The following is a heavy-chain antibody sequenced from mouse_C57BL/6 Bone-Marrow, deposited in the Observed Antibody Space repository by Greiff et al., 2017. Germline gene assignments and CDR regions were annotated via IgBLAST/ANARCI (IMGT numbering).Heavy chain of an antibody. V-gene: IGHV5-15*01. Sequence: EVKVVESGGGLVQPGGSLKLSCAASGFTFSDYGMAWVRQAPRKGPEWVAFISNLAYSIYYADTVTGRFTISRENAKNTLYLEMSSLRSEDTAMYYCARHAHYYGSPWFAYWGQGTLVTVSA. CDR1: GFTFSDYG. J-gene: IGHJ3*01. CDR2: ISNLAYSI. CDR3: ARHAHYYGSPWFAY. D-gene: IGHD1-1*01.